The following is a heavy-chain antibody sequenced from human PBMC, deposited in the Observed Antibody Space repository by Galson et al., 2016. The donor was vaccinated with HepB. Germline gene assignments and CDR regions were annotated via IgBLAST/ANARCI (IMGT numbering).Heavy chain of an antibody. CDR1: GFTFSSYA. V-gene: IGHV3-23*01. CDR3: AKDRLGNYYGSGSYYSFDY. CDR2: ISGSGGST. Sequence: SLRLSCAASGFTFSSYAMSWVRQAPGKGLEWVPAISGSGGSTYYADSVKGRLTISRDNSKNTLYLQMNSLKAEDTALYYCAKDRLGNYYGSGSYYSFDYWGQGTLVTVSS. J-gene: IGHJ4*02. D-gene: IGHD3-10*01.